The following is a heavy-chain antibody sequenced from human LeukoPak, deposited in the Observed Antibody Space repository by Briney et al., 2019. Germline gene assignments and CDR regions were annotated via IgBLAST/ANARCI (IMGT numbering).Heavy chain of an antibody. CDR1: GFTFDDYG. CDR2: ISGSGGST. D-gene: IGHD3-3*01. Sequence: PGGSLRLSCAASGFTFDDYGMSWVRQAPGKGLEWVSAISGSGGSTYYADSVKGRFTISRDNSKNTLYLQMNSLRAEDTAVYYCAKVLLPVLRFLEWSYYFDYWGQGTLVTVSS. CDR3: AKVLLPVLRFLEWSYYFDY. J-gene: IGHJ4*02. V-gene: IGHV3-23*01.